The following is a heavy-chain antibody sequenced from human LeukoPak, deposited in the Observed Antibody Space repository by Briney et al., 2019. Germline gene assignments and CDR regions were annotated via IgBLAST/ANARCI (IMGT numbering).Heavy chain of an antibody. Sequence: GGSLRLSCAASGFTFNRYWMHWVRQAPGKGLVWVSRIKSDASSTNYVDSVKGRFTISRDNAKNRLFLQMNSLRVEDTAVYYCARGNFYSGSGSSPLDYWGQGVLVTVSS. CDR3: ARGNFYSGSGSSPLDY. D-gene: IGHD3-10*01. J-gene: IGHJ4*02. V-gene: IGHV3-74*01. CDR1: GFTFNRYW. CDR2: IKSDASST.